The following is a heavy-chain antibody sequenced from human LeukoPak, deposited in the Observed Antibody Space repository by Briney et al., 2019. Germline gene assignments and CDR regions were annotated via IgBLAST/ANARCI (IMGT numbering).Heavy chain of an antibody. CDR2: IYYRAIP. V-gene: IGHV4-59*08. CDR1: AGAISRYY. D-gene: IGHD5-18*01. CDR3: ARHMGLGYSYGYPYFYY. J-gene: IGHJ4*02. Sequence: SHTLSPTSAVSAGAISRYYRSWIRQPPGKGLAGIGYIYYRAIPNYTPSINSPVTISVDTSKNQSSLNLSSVTAADTAVYYWARHMGLGYSYGYPYFYYWGQGTLVTVSS.